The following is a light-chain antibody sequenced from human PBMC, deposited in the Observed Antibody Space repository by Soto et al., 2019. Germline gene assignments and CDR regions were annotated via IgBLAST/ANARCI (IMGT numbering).Light chain of an antibody. V-gene: IGLV3-21*04. CDR1: NIGSKS. Sequence: SYELTQPPSVSVAPGKTARITCGGYNIGSKSVHWYQQKPGQAPVLVIYYDSDRPSGIPERFSGSNSRNTAALTIRRVESGDYAVYSCQVWDCSSDDPLFGGGTKLTVL. CDR2: YDS. J-gene: IGLJ2*01. CDR3: QVWDCSSDDPL.